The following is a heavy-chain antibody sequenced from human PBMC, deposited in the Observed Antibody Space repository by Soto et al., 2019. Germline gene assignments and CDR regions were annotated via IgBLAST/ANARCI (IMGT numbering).Heavy chain of an antibody. Sequence: PSETLSLTCTVSGGSISSYYWSWIRQPPGKGLEWIGYIYYSGSTNYNPSLKSRVTISVDTSKNQFSLNLSSVTAADTAVYYCARGPSSWTPHDYWGQGTLVTVSS. CDR2: IYYSGST. CDR1: GGSISSYY. V-gene: IGHV4-59*01. D-gene: IGHD6-13*01. J-gene: IGHJ4*02. CDR3: ARGPSSWTPHDY.